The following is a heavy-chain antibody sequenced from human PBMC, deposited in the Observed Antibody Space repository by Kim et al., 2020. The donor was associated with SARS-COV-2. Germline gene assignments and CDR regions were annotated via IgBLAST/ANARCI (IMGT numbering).Heavy chain of an antibody. CDR3: ARDLLPYSSSSWYYYYGMDV. V-gene: IGHV6-1*01. CDR2: TYYRSKWYN. Sequence: SQTLSLTCAISGDSVSSNSAAWNWIRQSPSRGLEWLGRTYYRSKWYNDYAVSVKSRITINPDTSKNQFSLQLNSVTPEDTAVYYCARDLLPYSSSSWYYYYGMDVWGQGTTVTVSS. D-gene: IGHD6-6*01. J-gene: IGHJ6*02. CDR1: GDSVSSNSAA.